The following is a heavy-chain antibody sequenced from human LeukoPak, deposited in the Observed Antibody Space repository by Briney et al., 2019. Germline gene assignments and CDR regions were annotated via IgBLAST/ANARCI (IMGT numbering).Heavy chain of an antibody. CDR1: GFTFSSYG. D-gene: IGHD2-15*01. Sequence: GGSLRLSCAASGFTFSSYGMHWVRQAPGKGLEWVAVISYDGSNKYYADSVKGRFTISRDNSKNTLYLQMNSLRAEDTAVYYCAKDGCSGGRCYWDYWGQGTLVTVSS. V-gene: IGHV3-30*18. CDR2: ISYDGSNK. CDR3: AKDGCSGGRCYWDY. J-gene: IGHJ4*02.